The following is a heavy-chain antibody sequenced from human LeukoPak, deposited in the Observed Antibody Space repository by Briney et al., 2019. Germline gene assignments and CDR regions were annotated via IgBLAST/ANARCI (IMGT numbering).Heavy chain of an antibody. CDR2: INGDGRTT. CDR1: GFTFRSCW. J-gene: IGHJ3*02. Sequence: PGGSLRLSCAASGFTFRSCWMHWARPAPGQGLGWVSRINGDGRTTKYADYVPGRFTISRENTKNTLHLQMNGLRADDSAVYYCASLVGGYYPPVEAFDIWGQGTMVTVSS. CDR3: ASLVGGYYPPVEAFDI. V-gene: IGHV3-74*01. D-gene: IGHD3-3*01.